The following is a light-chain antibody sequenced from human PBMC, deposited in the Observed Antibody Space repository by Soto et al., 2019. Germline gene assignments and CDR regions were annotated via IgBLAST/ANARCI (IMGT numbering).Light chain of an antibody. J-gene: IGKJ3*01. V-gene: IGKV3-11*01. Sequence: EIVLTQSPATLSLSPVERATLSGMASQSVSSYLAWYQQKPGQAPRLLIYDASNRATGIPARFSGSGSGTDFTLTISSLEPEDFAVYYCQQRSNWPRTFGPGTKVDIK. CDR1: QSVSSY. CDR3: QQRSNWPRT. CDR2: DAS.